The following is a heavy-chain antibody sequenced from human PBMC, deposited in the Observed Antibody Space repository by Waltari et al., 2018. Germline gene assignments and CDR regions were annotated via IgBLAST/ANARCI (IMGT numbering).Heavy chain of an antibody. J-gene: IGHJ4*02. D-gene: IGHD3-10*01. CDR3: APLPGGSGQTFDY. CDR1: GYTFMDYF. CDR2: SDPEDGET. Sequence: EVELVQSGAEVKKPGATVKISCKASGYTFMDYFMHWVQQAPGKGLEWMGRSDPEDGETVYSEKFQGRVTITADTSTDTAYMEVSSLTSGDTAVYYCAPLPGGSGQTFDYWGQGTLVTVSS. V-gene: IGHV1-69-2*01.